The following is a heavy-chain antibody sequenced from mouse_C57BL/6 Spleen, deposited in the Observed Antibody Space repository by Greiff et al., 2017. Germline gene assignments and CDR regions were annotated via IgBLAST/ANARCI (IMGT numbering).Heavy chain of an antibody. CDR2: IWSGGST. Sequence: VKLEESGPGLVQPSQSLSITCTVSGFSLTSYGVHWVRQSPGKGLEWLGVIWSGGSTANNAAFISRLSIRKDNSTSLVFFKMNSLQAYDTAIYYCARSGDGYSMDYWGQGTSVTVSS. J-gene: IGHJ4*01. CDR1: GFSLTSYG. CDR3: ARSGDGYSMDY. V-gene: IGHV2-2*01.